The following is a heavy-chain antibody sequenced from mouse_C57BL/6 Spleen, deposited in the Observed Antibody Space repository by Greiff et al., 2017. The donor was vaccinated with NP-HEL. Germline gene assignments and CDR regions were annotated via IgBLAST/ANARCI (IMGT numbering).Heavy chain of an antibody. CDR1: GFTFSSYG. J-gene: IGHJ2*01. V-gene: IGHV5-6*01. CDR3: ARHYYGSSANYFDY. D-gene: IGHD1-1*01. CDR2: ISSGGSYT. Sequence: EVQRVESGGDLVKPGGSLKLSCAASGFTFSSYGMSWVRQTPDKRLEWVATISSGGSYTYYPDSVKGRFTISRDNAKNTLYLQMSSLKSEDTAMYYCARHYYGSSANYFDYWGQGTTLTVSS.